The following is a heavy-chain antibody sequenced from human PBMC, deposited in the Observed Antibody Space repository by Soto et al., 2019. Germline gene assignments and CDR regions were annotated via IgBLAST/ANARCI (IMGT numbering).Heavy chain of an antibody. CDR1: GYTFTGYY. D-gene: IGHD6-13*01. CDR2: INAGNGNT. V-gene: IGHV1-3*01. Sequence: ASVKVSCKASGYTFTGYYMHWVRQAPGQGLEWMAWINAGNGNTKYSQKFQGRVTITRDTSASTAYMELSRLRFDDTAVYYCAGEYISSWFDYWGQGTLVTVSS. CDR3: AGEYISSWFDY. J-gene: IGHJ4*02.